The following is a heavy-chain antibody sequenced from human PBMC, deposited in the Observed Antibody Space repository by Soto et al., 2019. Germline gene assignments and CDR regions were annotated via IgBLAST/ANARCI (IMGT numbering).Heavy chain of an antibody. V-gene: IGHV4-59*01. CDR2: IYYSGST. CDR1: GGSISSYY. CDR3: ARGRLWWFFDY. Sequence: LPETLSLTCTVSGGSISSYYWSWIRQPPGKGLEWIGYIYYSGSTNYNPSLKSRVTISVDTSKNQFSLKLSSVTAADTAVYYCARGRLWWFFDYWGQGTLVTVSS. D-gene: IGHD2-21*01. J-gene: IGHJ4*02.